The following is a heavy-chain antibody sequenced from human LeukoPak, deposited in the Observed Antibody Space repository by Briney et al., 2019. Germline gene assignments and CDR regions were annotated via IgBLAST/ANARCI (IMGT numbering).Heavy chain of an antibody. V-gene: IGHV4-30-2*01. CDR2: IYHSGST. J-gene: IGHJ4*02. Sequence: PSQTLSLTCAVSGGSISSGGYSLSWIRQPPGKGLEWIVYIYHSGSTYYNPSLKSRVTISVDRSKNQFSLKLNSVTAADTAVYYCARVSYSSGYYYDYWGQGTLVTVSS. CDR3: ARVSYSSGYYYDY. CDR1: GGSISSGGYS. D-gene: IGHD3-22*01.